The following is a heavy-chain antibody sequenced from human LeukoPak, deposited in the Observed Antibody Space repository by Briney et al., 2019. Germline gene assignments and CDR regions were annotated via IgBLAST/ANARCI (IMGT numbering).Heavy chain of an antibody. V-gene: IGHV3-21*01. J-gene: IGHJ4*02. CDR3: ARDGGYSYGYPLDY. D-gene: IGHD5-18*01. CDR2: ISSSSSYI. CDR1: GFTFSSYS. Sequence: GGSLRLSCAASGFTFSSYSMNWVRRAPGKGLEWVSSISSSSSYIYYADSVKGRFTISRDNAKNSLYLQMNSLRAEDTAVYYCARDGGYSYGYPLDYWGQGTLVTVSS.